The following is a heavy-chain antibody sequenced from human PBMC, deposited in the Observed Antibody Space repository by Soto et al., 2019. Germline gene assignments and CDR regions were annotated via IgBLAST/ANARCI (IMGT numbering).Heavy chain of an antibody. Sequence: PSETLSLTCTVSGGSISSSSYYWGWIRQPPGKGLEWIGSIYYSGSTYYNPSLKSRVTISVDTSKNQFSLKLSSVTAADTAVYYCARQCRLGISRYYGMDVWGQGTTVTVSS. J-gene: IGHJ6*02. V-gene: IGHV4-39*01. CDR1: GGSISSSSYY. CDR3: ARQCRLGISRYYGMDV. CDR2: IYYSGST. D-gene: IGHD7-27*01.